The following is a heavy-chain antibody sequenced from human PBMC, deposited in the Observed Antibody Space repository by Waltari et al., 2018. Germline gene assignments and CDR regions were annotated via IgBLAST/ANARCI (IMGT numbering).Heavy chain of an antibody. V-gene: IGHV4-4*07. D-gene: IGHD6-19*01. CDR1: GGSISSYY. J-gene: IGHJ3*02. CDR2: IYTSGST. Sequence: QVQLQESGPGLVKPSETLSLTCTVSGGSISSYYWSWIRQPAGKGLEWIGRIYTSGSTISNPSLKSRVTMSVDTSENQFSLKLSSVTAADTAVYYCARAPPVAGTAAFDIWGQGTMVTVSS. CDR3: ARAPPVAGTAAFDI.